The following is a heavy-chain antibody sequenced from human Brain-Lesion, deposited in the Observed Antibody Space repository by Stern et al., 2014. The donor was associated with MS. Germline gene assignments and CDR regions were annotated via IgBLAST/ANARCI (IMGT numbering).Heavy chain of an antibody. J-gene: IGHJ4*02. CDR3: ATLSPGAGGNYYRHFDY. Sequence: VQLVQSGAEVKKPGASVKVSCKVSGYTLTELSMHWVRQAPRKGLEWMGVFDPEDGEPIYAQKFQGRVTMTEDTSTDTAYMELSSLRSEDTAVYYCATLSPGAGGNYYRHFDYWGQGTLVTVSS. V-gene: IGHV1-24*01. CDR1: GYTLTELS. CDR2: FDPEDGEP. D-gene: IGHD1-26*01.